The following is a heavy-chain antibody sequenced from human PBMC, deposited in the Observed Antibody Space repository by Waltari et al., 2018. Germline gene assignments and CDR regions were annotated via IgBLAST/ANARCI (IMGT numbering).Heavy chain of an antibody. CDR2: IYSGGST. V-gene: IGHV3-66*02. D-gene: IGHD6-19*01. Sequence: EVQLVESGGGLVQPGGSLILSCAASGFTVSSNYMSWVRQAPGKGLEWVSVIYSGGSTYYADSVKGRFTISRDNSKNTLYLQMNSLRAEDTAVYYCARDLSRYSSGWGYWGQGTLVTVSS. CDR1: GFTVSSNY. J-gene: IGHJ4*02. CDR3: ARDLSRYSSGWGY.